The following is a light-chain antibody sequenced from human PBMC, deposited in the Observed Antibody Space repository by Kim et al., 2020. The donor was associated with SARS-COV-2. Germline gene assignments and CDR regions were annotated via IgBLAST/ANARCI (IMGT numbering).Light chain of an antibody. CDR1: QSVTNNY. CDR2: GAS. J-gene: IGKJ4*01. V-gene: IGKV3-20*01. CDR3: QHYGTSPLT. Sequence: LSPGERATVSCRASQSVTNNYLAWYQQKPGQPPRLLIYGASSRATGIPDRFSGSGSETDFILTISRLDPEDFAVYYCQHYGTSPLTFGGGTKLEI.